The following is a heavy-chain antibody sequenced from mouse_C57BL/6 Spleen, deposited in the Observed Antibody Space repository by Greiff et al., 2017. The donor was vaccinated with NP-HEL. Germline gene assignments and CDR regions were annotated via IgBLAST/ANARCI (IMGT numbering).Heavy chain of an antibody. J-gene: IGHJ3*01. Sequence: VQLQESGAELARPGASVKLSCKASGYTFTSYGISWVKQRTGQGLEWIGEIYPRSGNTYYNEKFKGKATLTADKSSSTAYMERRRLTSEDSAVYFCARSESDWFAYWGQGTLVTVSA. V-gene: IGHV1-81*01. CDR1: GYTFTSYG. CDR3: ARSESDWFAY. CDR2: IYPRSGNT.